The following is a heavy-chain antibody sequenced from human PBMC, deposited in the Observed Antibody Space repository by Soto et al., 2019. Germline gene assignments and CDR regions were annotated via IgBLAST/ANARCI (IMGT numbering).Heavy chain of an antibody. CDR2: IRSKANNYAT. V-gene: IGHV3-73*01. CDR1: GFTFSGSA. D-gene: IGHD6-13*01. J-gene: IGHJ4*02. Sequence: GGSLRLSCAASGFTFSGSAMHWVRQVSGKGLEWVGRIRSKANNYATEYAASVKGRFTISRDDSKNTVYLQMNSLTTEDTAVYYCTRLAAAGGIDYWGQGTLVTAPQ. CDR3: TRLAAAGGIDY.